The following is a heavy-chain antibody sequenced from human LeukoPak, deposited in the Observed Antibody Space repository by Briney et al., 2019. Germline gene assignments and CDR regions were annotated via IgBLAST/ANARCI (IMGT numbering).Heavy chain of an antibody. CDR2: INSEGSGT. CDR3: ARDYFYGLDV. V-gene: IGHV3-74*01. J-gene: IGHJ6*02. Sequence: PGGSLRLSCAASGLIISNYWMHWVRQAPGKGLVWVARINSEGSGTTYADSVKGRFTISRDNAKNTLYLQMNSLRAEDTAVYYCARDYFYGLDVWGQGTTVTVSS. CDR1: GLIISNYW.